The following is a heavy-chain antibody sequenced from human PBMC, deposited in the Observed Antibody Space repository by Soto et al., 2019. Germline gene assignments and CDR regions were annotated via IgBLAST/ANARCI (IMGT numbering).Heavy chain of an antibody. D-gene: IGHD3-22*01. CDR3: ARTTYYYDSSGYNWFDP. V-gene: IGHV4-30-4*01. CDR1: GGSISSGDYY. CDR2: IYYSGST. Sequence: PSETLSLTCPVSGGSISSGDYYWSWIRQPPGKGLEWIGYIYYSGSTYYNPSLKSRVTISVDTSKNQFSLKLSSVTAADTAVYYCARTTYYYDSSGYNWFDPWGQGTLVTVSS. J-gene: IGHJ5*02.